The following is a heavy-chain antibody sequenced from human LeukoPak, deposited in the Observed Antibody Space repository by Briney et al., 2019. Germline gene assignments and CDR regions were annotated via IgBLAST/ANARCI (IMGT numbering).Heavy chain of an antibody. CDR1: GGSFRGYY. D-gene: IGHD2/OR15-2a*01. CDR2: IHYTGAT. V-gene: IGHV4-34*01. Sequence: SETLSLTCAVYGGSFRGYYWSWIRQPPGKGLEWIGEIHYTGATNYKPSLKSRVTISVDSSKNQFSLKLSSVTAADTAVYYCARDLRSPFLWHTGYWGHGTLVTVSS. J-gene: IGHJ4*01. CDR3: ARDLRSPFLWHTGY.